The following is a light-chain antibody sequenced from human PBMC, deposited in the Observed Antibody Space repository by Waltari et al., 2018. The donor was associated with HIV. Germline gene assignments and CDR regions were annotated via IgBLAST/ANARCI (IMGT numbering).Light chain of an antibody. CDR3: QQRSNWPS. Sequence: EIVLTQSPGTLSLSPGERATLSCRASHSVTNFLAWYQQKPGQAPRLLIYDASTRAAGIPARFSGSGSGTDFTLTISILEPADFAVYYCQQRSNWPSFGQGTRLDI. J-gene: IGKJ2*03. V-gene: IGKV3-11*01. CDR1: HSVTNF. CDR2: DAS.